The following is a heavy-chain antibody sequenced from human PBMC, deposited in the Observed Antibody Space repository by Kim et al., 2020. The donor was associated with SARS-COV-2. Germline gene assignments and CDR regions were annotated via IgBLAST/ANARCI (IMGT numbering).Heavy chain of an antibody. J-gene: IGHJ4*02. D-gene: IGHD6-19*01. V-gene: IGHV3-23*03. CDR3: AKDDRRVTGTALYFDY. Sequence: DSVKGRLTISRDNSENTMYLEMNSLRAVDTAVYFCAKDDRRVTGTALYFDYWGRGTLVAVSS.